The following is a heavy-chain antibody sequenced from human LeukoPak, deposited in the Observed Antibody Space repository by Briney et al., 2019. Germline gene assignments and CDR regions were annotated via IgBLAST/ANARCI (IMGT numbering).Heavy chain of an antibody. D-gene: IGHD5-12*01. V-gene: IGHV4-59*12. CDR1: GGSISSYY. CDR3: ARDGGSGYATYYYMDV. J-gene: IGHJ6*03. CDR2: IYYSGST. Sequence: KPSETLSLTCTVSGGSISSYYWSWIRQPPGKALEWIGYIYYSGSTNYNPSLKSRVTISVDTSKNQFSLKLTSVTAADTAVYYCARDGGSGYATYYYMDVWGKGTTVTVSS.